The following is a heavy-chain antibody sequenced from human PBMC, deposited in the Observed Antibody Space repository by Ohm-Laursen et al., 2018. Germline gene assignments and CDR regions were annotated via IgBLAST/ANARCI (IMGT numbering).Heavy chain of an antibody. CDR2: INQSGST. CDR3: ARGSGFFKLDV. Sequence: GTLSLTCTVSGGSISSNYWSWIRQPPGKGLEWIGEINQSGSTKYNPSLKRRVTLSADSSNSQFSLRLTSVTAADTATYYCARGSGFFKLDVWGQGTTVTVSS. J-gene: IGHJ6*02. D-gene: IGHD6-19*01. CDR1: GGSISSNY. V-gene: IGHV4-34*01.